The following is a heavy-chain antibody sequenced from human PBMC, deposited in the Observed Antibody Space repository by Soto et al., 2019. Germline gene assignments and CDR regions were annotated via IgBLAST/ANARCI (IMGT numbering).Heavy chain of an antibody. D-gene: IGHD3-10*01. V-gene: IGHV1-2*04. CDR2: INPNSGGT. CDR1: GYTFTGYY. J-gene: IGHJ5*02. CDR3: ARAHDYGSGSYYSNWFDP. Sequence: ASVKVSCKASGYTFTGYYMHWVRQAPGQGLEWMGWINPNSGGTNYAQKFQGWVTMTRDTSISTAYMELSRLRSDDTAVYYCARAHDYGSGSYYSNWFDPWGQGTLVTVSS.